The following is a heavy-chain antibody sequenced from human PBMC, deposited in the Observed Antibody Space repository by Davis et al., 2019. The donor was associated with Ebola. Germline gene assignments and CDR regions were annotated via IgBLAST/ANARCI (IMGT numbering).Heavy chain of an antibody. Sequence: GESLKISCAASGFTFSSYSMNWVRQAPGRGLEWVSYISSSSTTKYYADSVKGRFTISRDNAKNSLYLQMNSLRAEDTAVYYCARRGLLEWLLIDYWGQGTLVTVSS. V-gene: IGHV3-48*01. J-gene: IGHJ4*02. CDR1: GFTFSSYS. CDR3: ARRGLLEWLLIDY. CDR2: ISSSSTTK. D-gene: IGHD3-3*01.